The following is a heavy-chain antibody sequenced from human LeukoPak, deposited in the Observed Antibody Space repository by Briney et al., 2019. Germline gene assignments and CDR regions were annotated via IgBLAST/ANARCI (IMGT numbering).Heavy chain of an antibody. J-gene: IGHJ5*02. CDR2: IYTSGST. V-gene: IGHV4-4*07. CDR3: ARITIFRGNWFDP. Sequence: PSETLSLTCTVSGGSISSYYWSWIRQPAGKGLEWIGRIYTSGSTNYNPSLKSRVSMSVDTSKNQFSLNLSSVTAADTAVYYCARITIFRGNWFDPWAQGTLVTVSS. D-gene: IGHD3-3*01. CDR1: GGSISSYY.